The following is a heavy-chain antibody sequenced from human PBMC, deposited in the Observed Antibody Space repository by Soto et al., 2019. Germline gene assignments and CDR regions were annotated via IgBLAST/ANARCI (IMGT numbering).Heavy chain of an antibody. J-gene: IGHJ6*03. Sequence: ASVKVSCKASGYTLTGYYIHWVRQAPGQGLEWMGWINPNSGGTNYAQKFQGWVTMTRDTSISTAYMELSRLRSDDTAVYYCARDRRSRKLITTCSGGSCYSSDYYYYYMDVWGKGTTVTVSS. V-gene: IGHV1-2*04. D-gene: IGHD2-15*01. CDR3: ARDRRSRKLITTCSGGSCYSSDYYYYYMDV. CDR2: INPNSGGT. CDR1: GYTLTGYY.